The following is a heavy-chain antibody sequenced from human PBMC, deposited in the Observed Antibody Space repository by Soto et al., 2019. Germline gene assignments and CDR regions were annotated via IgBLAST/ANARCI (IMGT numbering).Heavy chain of an antibody. Sequence: SETLSLACSVYGWSFSGYYWSWIRQPPGKGLEWIGEINHSGSTNYNPSLKSRVTISVDTSKNQFSLKLSSVTAADTAVYYCARNEAVAARRGRVDYWGQGTLVTVSS. CDR1: GWSFSGYY. V-gene: IGHV4-34*01. CDR3: ARNEAVAARRGRVDY. J-gene: IGHJ4*02. CDR2: INHSGST. D-gene: IGHD6-6*01.